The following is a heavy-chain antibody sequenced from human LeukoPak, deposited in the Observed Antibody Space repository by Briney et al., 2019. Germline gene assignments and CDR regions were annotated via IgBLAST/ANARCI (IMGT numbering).Heavy chain of an antibody. J-gene: IGHJ4*02. CDR2: ISTTGGYT. D-gene: IGHD2-2*01. V-gene: IGHV3-23*01. CDR1: GFSFSTYD. Sequence: GGSLRLSCVGSGFSFSTYDMGWVRQTPGKGLEWVSAISTTGGYTEDADSVKGRFTISRDNSQNTLFLQMYSLRAEDTAVYYCAKNPAPFKSPFDIWGQGPWSPSPQ. CDR3: AKNPAPFKSPFDI.